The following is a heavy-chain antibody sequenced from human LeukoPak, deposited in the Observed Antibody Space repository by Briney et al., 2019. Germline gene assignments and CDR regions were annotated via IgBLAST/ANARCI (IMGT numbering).Heavy chain of an antibody. CDR3: AREGTSGGLNWLDP. CDR1: GGSFSGYY. D-gene: IGHD3-10*01. J-gene: IGHJ5*02. V-gene: IGHV4-4*07. CDR2: IYTSGST. Sequence: TSETLSLTCAVYGGSFSGYYWSWIRQPAGKGLEWIGRIYTSGSTNYNPSLKSRVTMSVDTSKNQFSLRLSSVNAADTAVYFCAREGTSGGLNWLDPWGQGTLVTVSS.